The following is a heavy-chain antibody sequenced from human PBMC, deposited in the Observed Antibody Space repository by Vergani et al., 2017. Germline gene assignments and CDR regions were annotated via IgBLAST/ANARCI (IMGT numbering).Heavy chain of an antibody. D-gene: IGHD6-19*01. Sequence: EVQLVESGGGLVQPGGSLRLSCAASGFTFSSYSMNWVRQAPGKGLEVVSYISSSSSTTDYADSVKGRFTIPRANSKKTLYLQMNSLRAEETAVYYCARAGIAVAGPPRHWGQGTLVTVSS. CDR3: ARAGIAVAGPPRH. CDR2: ISSSSSTT. V-gene: IGHV3-48*01. CDR1: GFTFSSYS. J-gene: IGHJ1*01.